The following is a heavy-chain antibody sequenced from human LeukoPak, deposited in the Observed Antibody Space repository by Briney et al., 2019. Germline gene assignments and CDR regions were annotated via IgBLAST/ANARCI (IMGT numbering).Heavy chain of an antibody. V-gene: IGHV4-39*01. D-gene: IGHD6-13*01. CDR1: GGSISSSSYY. J-gene: IGHJ3*01. CDR3: ARLFSSSWYRGAFDL. Sequence: SETLSLTCTVSGGSISSSSYYGGWIRQPPGKGLEWIGSIYYSGNTYYNPSLKSRVTISVDTSKNQFSLKLSSVTAADTAVYYCARLFSSSWYRGAFDLWGQGTMVTVSS. CDR2: IYYSGNT.